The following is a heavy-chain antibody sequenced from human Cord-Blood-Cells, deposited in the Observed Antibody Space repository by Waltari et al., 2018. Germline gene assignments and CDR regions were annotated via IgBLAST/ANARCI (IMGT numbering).Heavy chain of an antibody. CDR3: ARDKEYQLLQGDNAFDI. D-gene: IGHD2-2*01. CDR1: GGSISSYY. V-gene: IGHV4-59*01. Sequence: QVQLQESGPGLVKPSETLSLTCTGPGGSISSYYWTWIRQPPGKGLAWIGYIYYSGSTNYTPSLKSRVTIAVDTSKNQFSLKLSSVTAADTAVYYCARDKEYQLLQGDNAFDIWGQGTMVTVSS. CDR2: IYYSGST. J-gene: IGHJ3*02.